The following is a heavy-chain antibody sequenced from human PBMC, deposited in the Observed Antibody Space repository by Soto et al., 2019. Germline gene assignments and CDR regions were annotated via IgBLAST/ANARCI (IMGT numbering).Heavy chain of an antibody. D-gene: IGHD2-15*01. V-gene: IGHV4-31*03. J-gene: IGHJ6*02. CDR3: ASDQRWSNQYFGMDV. CDR1: GDSISSNGYY. Sequence: QVQLQESGPGLVKPSQTLSLTCTVSGDSISSNGYYWSWIRQHPGKGLEWIGYIYYSGTTYYDQFLQSRVTISLDTSKKQFTLKLGSVTAADTAVYYCASDQRWSNQYFGMDVWGQGTTVTVSS. CDR2: IYYSGTT.